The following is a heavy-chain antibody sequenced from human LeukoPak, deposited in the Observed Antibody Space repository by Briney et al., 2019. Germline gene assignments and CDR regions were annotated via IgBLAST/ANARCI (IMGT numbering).Heavy chain of an antibody. J-gene: IGHJ4*02. CDR3: ARTPSTCGTAAGSFDY. CDR2: ISAYNGYT. Sequence: ASVKVSCKASGYTFTSYGISWVRQAPGQGLEWMGWISAYNGYTNYAQKLQGRVTITTDTSTSTPHLELRSLRSDDPAVYYCARTPSTCGTAAGSFDYWGQRTLVSVRS. V-gene: IGHV1-18*01. D-gene: IGHD6-13*01. CDR1: GYTFTSYG.